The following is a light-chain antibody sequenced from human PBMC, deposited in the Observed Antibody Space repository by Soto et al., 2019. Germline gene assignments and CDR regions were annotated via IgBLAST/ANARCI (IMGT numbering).Light chain of an antibody. CDR3: QSYDSSNQGV. CDR1: SGSIASNY. CDR2: EDN. J-gene: IGLJ6*01. V-gene: IGLV6-57*02. Sequence: NFMLTQPHSVSESPGKTVTISCTGSSGSIASNYVQWYQQRPGSAPTTVIYEDNQRPSGVPDRFSGSIDSSSNSASLTMSGLKTEDEADDYCQSYDSSNQGVFGSGTQLTVL.